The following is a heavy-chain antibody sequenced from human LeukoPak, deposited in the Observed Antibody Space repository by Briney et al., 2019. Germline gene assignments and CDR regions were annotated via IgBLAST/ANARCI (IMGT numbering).Heavy chain of an antibody. J-gene: IGHJ4*02. CDR1: GYTFTSYY. D-gene: IGHD6-6*01. V-gene: IGHV1-46*01. CDR2: INPSGGST. CDR3: ARDGPRIAALGEDFDY. Sequence: ASLKVSCKASGYTFTSYYMRWVRQAPGQGLEWIGIINPSGGSTSYAQRFQGRVTMTRDTSTSTVYMELSSLRSEDTAVYYCARDGPRIAALGEDFDYWGQGTLVTVSS.